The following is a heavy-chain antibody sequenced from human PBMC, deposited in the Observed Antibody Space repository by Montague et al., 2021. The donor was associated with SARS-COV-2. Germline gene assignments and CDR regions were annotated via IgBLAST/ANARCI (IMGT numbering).Heavy chain of an antibody. D-gene: IGHD2-2*01. CDR2: TYYRSKWYN. Sequence: CAISGDSVSSNIATWNSIRQSPSRGLEWLGRTYYRSKWYNDYAESVKSRITIDPDTSKHQFSLHLNSVTPEDTAVYYCARIPVGSKYYFDFWGQGTLVTVPS. CDR3: ARIPVGSKYYFDF. CDR1: GDSVSSNIAT. J-gene: IGHJ4*02. V-gene: IGHV6-1*01.